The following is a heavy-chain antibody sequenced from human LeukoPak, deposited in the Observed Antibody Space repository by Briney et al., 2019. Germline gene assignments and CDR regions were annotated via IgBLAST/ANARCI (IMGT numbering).Heavy chain of an antibody. V-gene: IGHV4-59*12. CDR3: ARRRSSGWFTTHAFDI. Sequence: SETLSLTCTVSGGSISSYYWSWIRQPPGKGLEWIGSIYHSGSTNYNPSLKSRVTISVDTSKNQFSLKLSSVTAADTAVYYCARRRSSGWFTTHAFDIWGQGTMVTVSS. CDR2: IYHSGST. CDR1: GGSISSYY. D-gene: IGHD6-19*01. J-gene: IGHJ3*02.